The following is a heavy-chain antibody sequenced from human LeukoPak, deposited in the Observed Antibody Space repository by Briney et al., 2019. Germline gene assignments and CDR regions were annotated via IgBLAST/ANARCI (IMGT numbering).Heavy chain of an antibody. Sequence: PGGSLRLSCAVSGFTVSSNYMSWVRQAPGKGLEWVSVIYSGGSTYYADSVKGRFTISRDNSKNTLYLQMNSLRAEDTAVYYCGLGQYGPVMDVWGKGTTVTVSS. CDR2: IYSGGST. V-gene: IGHV3-66*02. CDR1: GFTVSSNY. CDR3: GLGQYGPVMDV. J-gene: IGHJ6*03. D-gene: IGHD3-10*01.